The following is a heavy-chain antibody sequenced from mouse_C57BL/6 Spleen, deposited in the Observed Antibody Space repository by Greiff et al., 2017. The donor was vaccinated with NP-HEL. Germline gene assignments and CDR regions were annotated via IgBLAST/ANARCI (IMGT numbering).Heavy chain of an antibody. V-gene: IGHV14-4*01. CDR3: TTSTTVVAFDY. Sequence: EVKLVESGAELVRPGASVKLSCTASGFNIKDDYMHWVKQRPEQGLEWIGWIDPENGDTEYASKFQGKATITADTSSNTAYLQLSSLTSEDTAVYYCTTSTTVVAFDYWGQGTTLTVSS. CDR1: GFNIKDDY. D-gene: IGHD1-1*01. J-gene: IGHJ2*01. CDR2: IDPENGDT.